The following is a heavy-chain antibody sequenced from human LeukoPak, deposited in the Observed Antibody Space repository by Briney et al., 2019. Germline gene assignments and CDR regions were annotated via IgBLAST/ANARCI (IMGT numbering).Heavy chain of an antibody. CDR1: GFIFSDYY. CDR2: ISNRNSII. J-gene: IGHJ4*02. Sequence: GGSLRLSCAASGFIFSDYYMGWIRQAPGKGLEWVSYISNRNSIIYYADSVKGRFIISRDNAKNSLYLQMNSLRAEDTAVYYCARGQLTGDDELFDYWGQGTLVTVSS. D-gene: IGHD7-27*01. CDR3: ARGQLTGDDELFDY. V-gene: IGHV3-11*04.